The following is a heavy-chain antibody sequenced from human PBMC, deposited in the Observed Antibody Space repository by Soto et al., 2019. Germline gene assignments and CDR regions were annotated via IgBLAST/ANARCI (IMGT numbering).Heavy chain of an antibody. CDR3: ARDGALGENYYYDGIDV. CDR1: VYSLTIYH. D-gene: IGHD3-16*01. J-gene: IGHJ6*02. CDR2: INASSGST. V-gene: IGHV1-46*01. Sequence: APVKVSCKAFVYSLTIYHIHRVRQTTGKGLEWMGIINASSGSTSYAQKRQGRVSMTTDTSTSTDYMELRSLRSHDTAMYYCARDGALGENYYYDGIDVWAQGTTVTVSS.